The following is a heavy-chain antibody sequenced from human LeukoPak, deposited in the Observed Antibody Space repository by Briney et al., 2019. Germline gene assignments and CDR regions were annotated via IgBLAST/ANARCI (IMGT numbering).Heavy chain of an antibody. CDR1: GGTFSSYA. CDR2: TIPILGIA. J-gene: IGHJ5*02. V-gene: IGHV1-69*04. CDR3: ARDTPYCSSTSCWVDP. Sequence: SVEVSCKASGGTFSSYAISWVRQAPGQGLEWMGRTIPILGIANYAQKFQGRVTITADKSTSTAYMELSSLRSEDTAVYYCARDTPYCSSTSCWVDPWGQGTLVTVSS. D-gene: IGHD2-2*01.